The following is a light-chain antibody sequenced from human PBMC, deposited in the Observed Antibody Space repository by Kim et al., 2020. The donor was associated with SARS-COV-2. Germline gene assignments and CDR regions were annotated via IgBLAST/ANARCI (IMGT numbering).Light chain of an antibody. CDR1: QSVSRSY. Sequence: LSPGERATHSCRASQSVSRSYLAWYQQKPGQAPRLLIYGASSRATGIPDRFSGSGSGTDFTLTISRLEPEDFAVYYCQQYGSSPQTFGQGTKLEI. V-gene: IGKV3-20*01. CDR2: GAS. J-gene: IGKJ2*01. CDR3: QQYGSSPQT.